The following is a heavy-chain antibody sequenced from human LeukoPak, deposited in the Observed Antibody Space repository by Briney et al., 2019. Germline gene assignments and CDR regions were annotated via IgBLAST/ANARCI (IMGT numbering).Heavy chain of an antibody. V-gene: IGHV3-23*01. CDR2: FSGSGDNT. D-gene: IGHD5-18*01. CDR1: GFTFSSYA. Sequence: RTGGSLRLSCAASGFTFSSYAMSWVRQAPGKGLEWVSGFSGSGDNTYYADSVKVRFTISRDNAQNSLYLQMNSLRAEDTAVYYCARDGYAVDTATWTLAGYYYYYMDVWGKGTTVTISS. J-gene: IGHJ6*03. CDR3: ARDGYAVDTATWTLAGYYYYYMDV.